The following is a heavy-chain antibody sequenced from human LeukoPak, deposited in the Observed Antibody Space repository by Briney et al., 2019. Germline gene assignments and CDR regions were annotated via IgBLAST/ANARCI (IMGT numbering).Heavy chain of an antibody. CDR1: GASISSYY. J-gene: IGHJ4*02. CDR2: IYYNGNT. CDR3: ARDTLLDY. V-gene: IGHV4-59*01. Sequence: SETLSLTCTVSGASISSYYWSWVRQPPGKGLEWIGYIYYNGNTNYHPSLKSRVTISMDTSKNQISLKVTSVTAADTAVYYCARDTLLDYWGQGTLVTVSS.